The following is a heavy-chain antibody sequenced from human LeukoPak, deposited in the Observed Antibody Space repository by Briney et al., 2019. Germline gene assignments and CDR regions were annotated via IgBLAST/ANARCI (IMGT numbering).Heavy chain of an antibody. CDR2: INPNSGGT. CDR1: GYTFTGYY. D-gene: IGHD6-13*01. Sequence: ASVKVSCKASGYTFTGYYMHWVRQAPGQGLEWIGRINPNSGGTNYAQKFQGRVTMTRDTSISTAYMELSRLRSDDTAVYYCAAIAAAGDNFDYWGQGTLVTVSS. V-gene: IGHV1-2*06. J-gene: IGHJ4*02. CDR3: AAIAAAGDNFDY.